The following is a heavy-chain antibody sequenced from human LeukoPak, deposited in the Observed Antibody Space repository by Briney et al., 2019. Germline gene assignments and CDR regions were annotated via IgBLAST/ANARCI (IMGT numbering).Heavy chain of an antibody. CDR3: ATYWRYFDWLLSDI. D-gene: IGHD3-9*01. J-gene: IGHJ3*02. CDR1: GLTFGDYW. Sequence: PGGSLRLSCEASGLTFGDYWMTWVRQAPGXGLECVXNIKQDGSENHYVDXVKGRFTISRDNAKNSLSLQVNSLRAEDTAVYYCATYWRYFDWLLSDIWGLGTMVTVSS. CDR2: IKQDGSEN. V-gene: IGHV3-7*03.